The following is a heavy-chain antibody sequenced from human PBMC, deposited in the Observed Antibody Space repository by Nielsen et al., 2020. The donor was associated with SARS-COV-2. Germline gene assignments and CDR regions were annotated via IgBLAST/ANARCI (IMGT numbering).Heavy chain of an antibody. J-gene: IGHJ6*02. V-gene: IGHV3-23*01. CDR3: AKDIGTFRFTGMDV. Sequence: GGSLRLSCAASGFTFSSYAMSWVRQAPGKGLEWVSAISGSGGSTYYADSVKGRFTISRDNSKNSLYLQMNSLMTDDSALYYCAKDIGTFRFTGMDVWGQGTTVTVSS. CDR1: GFTFSSYA. D-gene: IGHD3-3*01. CDR2: ISGSGGST.